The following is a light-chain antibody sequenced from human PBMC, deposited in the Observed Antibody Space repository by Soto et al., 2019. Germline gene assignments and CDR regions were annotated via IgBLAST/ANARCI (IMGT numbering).Light chain of an antibody. CDR3: QSYDSSLSGWV. CDR1: SSNIGAGYD. CDR2: GNS. V-gene: IGLV1-40*01. Sequence: QSVLTQPPSVSGAPGQRVTISCTGSSSNIGAGYDVHWYQQLPGTAPKLLISGNSNRPSGVPDRFSGSKSGTSASLAITGLQAEDEVDYYCQSYDSSLSGWVFGGGTKVTVL. J-gene: IGLJ3*02.